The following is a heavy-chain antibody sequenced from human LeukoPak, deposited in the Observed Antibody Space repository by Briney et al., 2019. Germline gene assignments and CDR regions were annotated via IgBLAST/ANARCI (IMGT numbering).Heavy chain of an antibody. CDR2: IYYSGST. D-gene: IGHD5-24*01. Sequence: SETLSLTCTVSGGSISSSSYYWGWIRQPPGKGLEWIGYIYYSGSTNYNPSLKSRVTISVDTSKNQFSLKLSSVTAADTAVYYCARSRDGYNSNAFDIWGQGTMVTVSS. CDR3: ARSRDGYNSNAFDI. V-gene: IGHV4-61*05. J-gene: IGHJ3*02. CDR1: GGSISSSSYY.